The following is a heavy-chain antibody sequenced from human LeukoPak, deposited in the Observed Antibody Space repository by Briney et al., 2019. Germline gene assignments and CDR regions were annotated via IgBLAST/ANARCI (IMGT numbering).Heavy chain of an antibody. CDR2: ISYDGSNK. Sequence: GSLRLSCAASGFTFSSYGMHWVRQAPGKGLEWVAVISYDGSNKYYADSVKGRFTISRDNSKNTLYLQMNSLRAEDTAVYYCARDFASPYCSGGSCQSNDYWGQGTLVTVSS. CDR3: ARDFASPYCSGGSCQSNDY. D-gene: IGHD2-15*01. V-gene: IGHV3-30*03. CDR1: GFTFSSYG. J-gene: IGHJ4*02.